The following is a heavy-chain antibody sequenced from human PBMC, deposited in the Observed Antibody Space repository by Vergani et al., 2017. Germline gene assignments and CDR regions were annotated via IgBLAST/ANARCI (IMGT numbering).Heavy chain of an antibody. CDR3: ARETDTGSSVSYNYYAMDV. CDR2: MSSGDSI. D-gene: IGHD3-9*01. J-gene: IGHJ6*02. Sequence: QVQLVESGGGLFKPGGSLRLSCAASVFTFSDHYMCWVRQALGKGLEWISYMSSGDSIYYADSVKGRFTVSRDNTKNTLYLQMNSLRAEDTAVYYCARETDTGSSVSYNYYAMDVWGQGTTVSVSS. V-gene: IGHV3-11*04. CDR1: VFTFSDHY.